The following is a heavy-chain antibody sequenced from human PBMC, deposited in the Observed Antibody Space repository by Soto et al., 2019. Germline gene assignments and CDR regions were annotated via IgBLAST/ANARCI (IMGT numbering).Heavy chain of an antibody. J-gene: IGHJ6*02. CDR3: TRDCSSTSCFHYYYYGMDV. D-gene: IGHD2-2*01. V-gene: IGHV1-18*04. CDR1: GYTFTKYG. CDR2: ISAYNGNI. Sequence: ASVKVSCKASGYTFTKYGSTWVRQAPGQGLEWLGWISAYNGNINYAQKFQGRVTMTTDTSTSTAYMELRSLRSDDTAVYYCTRDCSSTSCFHYYYYGMDVWGQGTTVTVSS.